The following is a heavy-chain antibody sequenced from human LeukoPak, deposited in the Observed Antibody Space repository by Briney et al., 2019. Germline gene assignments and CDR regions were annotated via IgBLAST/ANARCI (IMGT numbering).Heavy chain of an antibody. CDR3: ARGTTTVQREDAFDI. V-gene: IGHV3-21*01. Sequence: GGSLRLSCAVSGFTFSSYSMNWVRQAPGKGLEWVSSISTTGSHIYFADSLRGRFTVSRDNAENSVYLQLNSLRAEDTAVYYCARGTTTVQREDAFDIWGQGTMVTVSS. CDR2: ISTTGSHI. CDR1: GFTFSSYS. J-gene: IGHJ3*02. D-gene: IGHD1-26*01.